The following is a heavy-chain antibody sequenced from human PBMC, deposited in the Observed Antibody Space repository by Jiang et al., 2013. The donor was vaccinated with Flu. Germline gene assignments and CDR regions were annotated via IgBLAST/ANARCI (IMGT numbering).Heavy chain of an antibody. CDR2: ITSSTSAI. V-gene: IGHV3-48*04. CDR3: ARVRGSYAADY. Sequence: EWVSYITSSTSAIYYADSVRGRFTISRDNAKNSLYLQMNSLRAEDTAVYYCARVRGSYAADYWGQGTLVTVSS. D-gene: IGHD1-26*01. J-gene: IGHJ4*02.